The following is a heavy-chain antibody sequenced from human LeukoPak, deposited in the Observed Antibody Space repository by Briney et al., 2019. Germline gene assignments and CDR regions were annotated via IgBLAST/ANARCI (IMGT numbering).Heavy chain of an antibody. V-gene: IGHV3-43*02. Sequence: PGGSLRLSCAASGFTFDDYAMHWVRQAPGKGLEWVSLISGDGGSTYYADSVKGRFTISRDNSKNSLYLQMNSLRTEDTALYYCAKDIWGSLLLWFGEAGFDYWGQGTLVTVSS. CDR3: AKDIWGSLLLWFGEAGFDY. CDR1: GFTFDDYA. J-gene: IGHJ4*02. CDR2: ISGDGGST. D-gene: IGHD3-10*01.